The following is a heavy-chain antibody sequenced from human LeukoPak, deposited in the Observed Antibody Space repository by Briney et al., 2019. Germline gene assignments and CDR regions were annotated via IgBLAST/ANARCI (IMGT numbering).Heavy chain of an antibody. V-gene: IGHV4-59*01. D-gene: IGHD1-26*01. CDR1: GGSISFFY. CDR3: TRDRELGF. Sequence: PSETLSLTSTVSGGSISFFYWNWIRQPPGKGLEWIGSLYNSGSTTYNPSLKSRVTISGDTSKNQFSLKLTSVTAADTAVYYCTRDRELGFWGQGTLVTVSS. J-gene: IGHJ4*02. CDR2: LYNSGST.